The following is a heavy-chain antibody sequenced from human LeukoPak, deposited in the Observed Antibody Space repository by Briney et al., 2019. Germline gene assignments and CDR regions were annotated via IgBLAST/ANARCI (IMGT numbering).Heavy chain of an antibody. CDR3: ARSPVLLWFGELFYDY. CDR1: GGSISSSSYY. Sequence: NPSETLSLTCTVSGGSISSSSYYWGWIRQPPGKGLEWIGSIYYSGSTYYNPSLKSRVTISVDTSKNQFSLKLSSVTAADTAVYYCARSPVLLWFGELFYDYWGQGTLVTVSS. D-gene: IGHD3-10*01. CDR2: IYYSGST. V-gene: IGHV4-39*01. J-gene: IGHJ4*02.